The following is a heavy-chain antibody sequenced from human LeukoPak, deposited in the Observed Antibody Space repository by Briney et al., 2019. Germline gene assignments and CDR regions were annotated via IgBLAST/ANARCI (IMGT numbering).Heavy chain of an antibody. Sequence: SETLSLTCTVSGGSISSYYWSWIRQPAGKGLEWIGRIYTSGSTNYNPSLKSRVTMSVDTSKNQFSLQLNSVTPEDTAVYYCAREVVSWDSSSWYDYWGQGTLVTVSS. CDR2: IYTSGST. CDR3: AREVVSWDSSSWYDY. D-gene: IGHD6-13*01. CDR1: GGSISSYY. J-gene: IGHJ4*02. V-gene: IGHV4-4*07.